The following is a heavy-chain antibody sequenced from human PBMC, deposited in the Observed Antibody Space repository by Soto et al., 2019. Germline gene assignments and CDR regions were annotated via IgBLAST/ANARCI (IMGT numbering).Heavy chain of an antibody. D-gene: IGHD1-20*01. CDR2: ITESGVTA. CDR1: GFSFHANA. J-gene: IGHJ3*01. V-gene: IGHV3-23*01. Sequence: QLLESGEGLVQLGGSLRLSCAASGFSFHANALSWVRQTPGKGLQWVSTITESGVTAYYADSVKGRFSISRDNVKAILYLQMSGLSVEDTAVYYCAKVPFSNSWNQDAFNVWGLGTMVAVSS. CDR3: AKVPFSNSWNQDAFNV.